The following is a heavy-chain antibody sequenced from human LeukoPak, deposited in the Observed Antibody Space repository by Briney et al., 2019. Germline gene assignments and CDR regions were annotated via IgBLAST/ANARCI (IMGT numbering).Heavy chain of an antibody. J-gene: IGHJ5*02. D-gene: IGHD2-8*01. CDR3: ARGLHIVLMVYALNWFDP. Sequence: PSETLSLTCAVYGGSFSGYYWSWIRRPPGKGLEWIGEINHSGSTNYNPSLKSRVTISVDTSKNQFSLKLSSVTAADTAVYYCARGLHIVLMVYALNWFDPWGQGTLVTVSS. CDR2: INHSGST. CDR1: GGSFSGYY. V-gene: IGHV4-34*01.